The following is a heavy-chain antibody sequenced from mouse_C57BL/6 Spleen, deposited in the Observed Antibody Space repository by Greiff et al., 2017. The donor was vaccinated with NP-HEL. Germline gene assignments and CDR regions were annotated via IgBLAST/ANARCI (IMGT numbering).Heavy chain of an antibody. CDR3: ARHDPYAMDY. CDR2: ISNGGGST. J-gene: IGHJ4*01. Sequence: DVKLVESGGGLVQPGGSLKLSCAASGFTFSDYYMYWVRQTPEKRLEWVAYISNGGGSTYYPDTVKGRFTISRDNAKNTLYLQMSRLKSEDTAMYYCARHDPYAMDYWGQGTSVTVSS. CDR1: GFTFSDYY. V-gene: IGHV5-12*01.